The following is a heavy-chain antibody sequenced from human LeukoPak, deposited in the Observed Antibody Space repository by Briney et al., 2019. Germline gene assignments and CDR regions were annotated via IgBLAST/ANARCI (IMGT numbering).Heavy chain of an antibody. D-gene: IGHD3/OR15-3a*01. V-gene: IGHV3-73*01. J-gene: IGHJ2*01. CDR3: SSPKSLDWERYFDL. CDR1: GFTFSDSA. Sequence: GGSLKLSCAASGFTFSDSAMHWVRQASGKGLEWVGRIRGKANKYATAYATSVKGRFTISRDDSKNTAFLQMNSLKTEDTAIYYCSSPKSLDWERYFDLWGRGTLVTVSS. CDR2: IRGKANKYAT.